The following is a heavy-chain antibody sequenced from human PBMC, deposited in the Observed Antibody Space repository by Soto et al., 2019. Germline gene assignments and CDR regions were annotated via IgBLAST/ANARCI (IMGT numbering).Heavy chain of an antibody. CDR1: GFTVSSKY. CDR3: VQPTGWPGFDF. Sequence: EVQLVESGGGLIQPGGSLRLSCAASGFTVSSKYMTWVRQAPGKGLEWVSVIYGGGTTYYADSVKGRFTISRDNSKNTLYLQVNSLRAEDTAGYYCVQPTGWPGFDFWGQGTLVTVSS. CDR2: IYGGGTT. V-gene: IGHV3-53*01. D-gene: IGHD6-19*01. J-gene: IGHJ4*02.